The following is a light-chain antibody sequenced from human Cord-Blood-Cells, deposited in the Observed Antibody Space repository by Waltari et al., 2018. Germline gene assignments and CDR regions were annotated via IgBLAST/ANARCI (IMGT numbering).Light chain of an antibody. Sequence: SYVLTQPPSVSVAPGKTARITCGGNNIGSKSVHWYQQKPGQAPVLVVYDDSDRPSGIPDRFPGSNSGNTATLTSSRVEAGDEADYYCQVWDSSSDHWVFGGGTKLTVL. CDR3: QVWDSSSDHWV. J-gene: IGLJ3*02. CDR1: NIGSKS. V-gene: IGLV3-21*03. CDR2: DDS.